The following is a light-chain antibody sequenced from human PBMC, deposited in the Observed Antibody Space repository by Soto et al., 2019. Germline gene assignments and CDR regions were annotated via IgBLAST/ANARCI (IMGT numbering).Light chain of an antibody. Sequence: EIMLAQSPGTLSLSPGERATLSCRASQSVSSIYFAWYQQKPGQAPRLLVYGASTRATGIPDRFSGSGSGTDYTLTISRLEPEDFAVYYCQQYGSLVTFGQGTRLEIK. CDR3: QQYGSLVT. J-gene: IGKJ5*01. CDR1: QSVSSIY. CDR2: GAS. V-gene: IGKV3-20*01.